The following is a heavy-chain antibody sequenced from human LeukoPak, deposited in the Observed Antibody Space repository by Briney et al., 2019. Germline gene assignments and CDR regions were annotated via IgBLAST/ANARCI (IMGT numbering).Heavy chain of an antibody. Sequence: GGSLRLSCAAPGFTFSDYYMSWIRQASGKGLEWVGRIRSKANSYATAYAASVKGRFTISRDASKNTAYLPMNSLKTEDTTVHYCTRHIEPITYYYDSSGHTPRAFDIWRQGTMVSVCS. CDR2: IRSKANSYAT. D-gene: IGHD3-22*01. CDR3: TRHIEPITYYYDSSGHTPRAFDI. J-gene: IGHJ3*02. CDR1: GFTFSDYY. V-gene: IGHV3-73*01.